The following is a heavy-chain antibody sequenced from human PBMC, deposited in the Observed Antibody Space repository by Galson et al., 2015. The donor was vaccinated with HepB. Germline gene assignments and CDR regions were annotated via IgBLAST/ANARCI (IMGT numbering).Heavy chain of an antibody. CDR1: GGSISGYY. J-gene: IGHJ4*02. CDR2: IYYSGRT. V-gene: IGHV4-59*12. Sequence: LSLTCTISGGSISGYYGTWIRQPPGKGLEWIGYIYYSGRTNYNTSLESRVTISVDASKNQFSLNLNSVTAADTAIYYCTRGFWIGSDTGALDYWGRGTLSPSPQ. D-gene: IGHD3-3*01. CDR3: TRGFWIGSDTGALDY.